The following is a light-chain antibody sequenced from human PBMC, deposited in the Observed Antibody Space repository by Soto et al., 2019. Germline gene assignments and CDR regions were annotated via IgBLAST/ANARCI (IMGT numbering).Light chain of an antibody. CDR2: DAS. Sequence: DIRMTQSPSTLSASVGDRVTSTCRASQSISNWLAWYQQKPGKAPKLLIYDASSLESGVPSRFSGSASGTEFTLTISTLQPDDFATYYCQHYETYPITFGQGTRLEI. CDR1: QSISNW. V-gene: IGKV1-5*01. CDR3: QHYETYPIT. J-gene: IGKJ5*01.